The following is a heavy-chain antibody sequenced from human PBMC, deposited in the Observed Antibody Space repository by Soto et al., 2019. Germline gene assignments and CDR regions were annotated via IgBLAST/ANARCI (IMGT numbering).Heavy chain of an antibody. D-gene: IGHD2-8*01. Sequence: EVQLVESGGGLVQPGGSLRLSCAASGFTFSSYSMNWVRQAPGKGLEWVSNISSSSRIIYYADSVKGRFTISRDNAKSSLYRHVNSLRDGGAAVYYCAREGWVYGRHFDYWGQGKRVTVSS. CDR1: GFTFSSYS. V-gene: IGHV3-48*02. CDR2: ISSSSRII. J-gene: IGHJ4*02. CDR3: AREGWVYGRHFDY.